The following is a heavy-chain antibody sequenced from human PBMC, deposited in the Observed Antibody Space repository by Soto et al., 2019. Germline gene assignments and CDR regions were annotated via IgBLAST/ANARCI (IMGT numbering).Heavy chain of an antibody. CDR3: ARDVSPGSSSWYFDAFEL. V-gene: IGHV3-7*05. Sequence: EERLVESGGGLVQPGGSLRLSCAASGFTFSSYWMTWVRQAPGKGLEWVANIKKDESKKSYLDSVRGRFTISRDNAKNSLYLQKERLTAEDPALYYCARDVSPGSSSWYFDAFELWGQGTMVTVSS. D-gene: IGHD6-13*01. CDR1: GFTFSSYW. CDR2: IKKDESKK. J-gene: IGHJ3*01.